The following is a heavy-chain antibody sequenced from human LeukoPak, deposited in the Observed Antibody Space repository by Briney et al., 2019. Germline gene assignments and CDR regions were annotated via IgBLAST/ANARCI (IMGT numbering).Heavy chain of an antibody. CDR1: GFTFSSYS. CDR2: ISGSGGST. Sequence: GGSLRLSCSASGFTFSSYSMNWVRQAPGEGLEWVSAISGSGGSTYYADSVKGRFTISRDNSKNTLYLQMNSLRAEDTAVYYCAKDDGRLAMATITGGAFDIWGQGTMVTVSS. D-gene: IGHD5-24*01. CDR3: AKDDGRLAMATITGGAFDI. V-gene: IGHV3-23*01. J-gene: IGHJ3*02.